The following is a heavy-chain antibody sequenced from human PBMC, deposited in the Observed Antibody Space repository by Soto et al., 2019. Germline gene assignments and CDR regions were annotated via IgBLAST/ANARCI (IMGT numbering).Heavy chain of an antibody. J-gene: IGHJ4*02. CDR1: GFTFISYS. CDR3: VPNPLRLGDIDY. V-gene: IGHV3-48*02. Sequence: GGSLRLSCAASGFTFISYSMNWVRQAPGKGLEWFSYISSSSSTIYYADSVNGRFTISRDNAKNSLYLQMNSLRDEDTAVYYCVPNPLRLGDIDYWGQGTLVTVSS. CDR2: ISSSSSTI. D-gene: IGHD1-26*01.